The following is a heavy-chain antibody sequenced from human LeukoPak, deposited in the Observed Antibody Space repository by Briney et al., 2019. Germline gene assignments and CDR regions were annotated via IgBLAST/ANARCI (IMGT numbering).Heavy chain of an antibody. CDR2: IESKTDGGTT. D-gene: IGHD3-10*01. J-gene: IGHJ4*02. CDR1: GFTFSSYA. CDR3: TTYGSGRKFDY. Sequence: SGGSLRLSCAASGFTFSSYAMSWVRQAPGKGLEWVGRIESKTDGGTTDYAAPVKGRFTISRDDSTNTLYLQMNSLKSEDTAVYYCTTYGSGRKFDYWGQGILVTVSS. V-gene: IGHV3-15*04.